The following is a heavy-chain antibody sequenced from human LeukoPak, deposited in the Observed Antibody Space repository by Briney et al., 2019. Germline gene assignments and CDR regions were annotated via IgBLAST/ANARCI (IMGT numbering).Heavy chain of an antibody. Sequence: GGSLRLSCAASGFSFSDHYMDWVRQAPGKGLEWVGRIRNKANSYTTEYAASVKGRFTVSRDDSQNSLYLQMNSLKTDDTAVYYCARGASRHNTGYYYGLDVWGQGTTVAVSS. V-gene: IGHV3-72*01. D-gene: IGHD1-1*01. CDR1: GFSFSDHY. CDR2: IRNKANSYTT. J-gene: IGHJ6*02. CDR3: ARGASRHNTGYYYGLDV.